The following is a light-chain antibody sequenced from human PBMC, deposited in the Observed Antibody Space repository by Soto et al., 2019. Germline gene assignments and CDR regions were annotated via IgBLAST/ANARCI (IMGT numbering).Light chain of an antibody. CDR3: QQYHNTPIT. Sequence: EIVLTQSPGTLSLSPGERVTLSCRASQSVSSSHLAWYQQKPGQAPRLLIYGSSSRATAIPDRFSGSGSGTDFTLTISRLEPEDFAVYYCQQYHNTPITFGQGTRLEI. CDR2: GSS. V-gene: IGKV3-20*01. J-gene: IGKJ5*01. CDR1: QSVSSSH.